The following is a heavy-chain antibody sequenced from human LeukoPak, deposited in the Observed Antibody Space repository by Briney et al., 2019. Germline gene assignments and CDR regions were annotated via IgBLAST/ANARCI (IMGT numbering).Heavy chain of an antibody. CDR1: GYTFTSYG. CDR2: ISAYNGNT. CDR3: ARDRARDSSGYFPRFDY. V-gene: IGHV1-18*01. Sequence: ASVKVSCKASGYTFTSYGISWVRQAPGQGLEWMGWISAYNGNTNYAQKLQGRDTMTTDTSTSTAYMELRSLRSDDTAVYYCARDRARDSSGYFPRFDYWGQGTLVTVSS. J-gene: IGHJ4*02. D-gene: IGHD3-22*01.